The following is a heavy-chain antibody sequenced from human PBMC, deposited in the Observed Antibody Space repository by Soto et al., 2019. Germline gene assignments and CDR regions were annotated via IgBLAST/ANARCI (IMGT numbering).Heavy chain of an antibody. Sequence: QVQLQESGPGLVKPSGTLSLTCAVSGGSIISSNWWSWVRQPPGKGLEWIGEIYYSGNTNANPSLKTRVTLSLDKSTNHFSLMLSSVTAADTSIYYCARDRTSAGGYGRRWFDPWGPGTLVTVSS. J-gene: IGHJ5*02. CDR1: GGSIISSNW. CDR3: ARDRTSAGGYGRRWFDP. CDR2: IYYSGNT. D-gene: IGHD5-18*01. V-gene: IGHV4-4*02.